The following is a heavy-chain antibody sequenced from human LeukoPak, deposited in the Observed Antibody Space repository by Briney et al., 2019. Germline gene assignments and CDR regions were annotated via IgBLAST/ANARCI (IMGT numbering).Heavy chain of an antibody. CDR1: GFTFSSYG. Sequence: GGSLRLSCAASGFTFSSYGMHWVRQAPGKGLEWVAFIRYDGSNKYYADPVKGRFTISRDNSKNTLYLQMNSLRAEDTAVHYCAKDTTPPKAGFDPWGQGTLVTVSS. D-gene: IGHD1-14*01. J-gene: IGHJ5*02. V-gene: IGHV3-30*02. CDR2: IRYDGSNK. CDR3: AKDTTPPKAGFDP.